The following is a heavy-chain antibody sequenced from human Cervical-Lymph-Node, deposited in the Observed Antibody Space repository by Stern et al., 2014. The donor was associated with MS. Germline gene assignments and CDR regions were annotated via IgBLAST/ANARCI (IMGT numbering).Heavy chain of an antibody. CDR2: INPNNGDT. D-gene: IGHD4-17*01. Sequence: QVQLVQSGAEVKKPGASVSVSCKASGYTFTAYLHWVRQAPGHGLEWMGWINPNNGDTKYAQNFQGWVTMTRDTSISTAYMDLSSLTSDDTAIYYCARDLGTVTTPGDYWGQGTLVTVSS. CDR3: ARDLGTVTTPGDY. V-gene: IGHV1-2*04. CDR1: GYTFTAY. J-gene: IGHJ4*02.